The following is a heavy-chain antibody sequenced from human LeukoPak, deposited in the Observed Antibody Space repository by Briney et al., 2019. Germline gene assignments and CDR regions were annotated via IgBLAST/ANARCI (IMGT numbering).Heavy chain of an antibody. J-gene: IGHJ2*01. Sequence: GGSLRLSCAASGFTFSSYWMSWVRQAPGKGLEWMANIKQDGSEKYYVDSVKGRFTISRDNAKNSLYLQMNSLRAEDTAVYYCARVLYSSSWLSYWYFDLWGRGTLVTVSS. V-gene: IGHV3-7*01. D-gene: IGHD6-13*01. CDR1: GFTFSSYW. CDR2: IKQDGSEK. CDR3: ARVLYSSSWLSYWYFDL.